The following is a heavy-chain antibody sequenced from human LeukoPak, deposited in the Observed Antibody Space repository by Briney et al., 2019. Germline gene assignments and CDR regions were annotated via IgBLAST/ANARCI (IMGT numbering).Heavy chain of an antibody. CDR1: GGSISGYF. Sequence: SETLSLTCTVSGGSISGYFWSWIRQPPGKGPEWIGYIYSTGTTNYSPSLSSRVTISVDTSKNQLSLNLRFVTATDTAVYHCARPNPPPTGFCSGTSCFMSGSQYFYMDVWGKGTSVNGS. CDR3: ARPNPPPTGFCSGTSCFMSGSQYFYMDV. D-gene: IGHD2-2*01. J-gene: IGHJ6*03. V-gene: IGHV4-4*09. CDR2: IYSTGTT.